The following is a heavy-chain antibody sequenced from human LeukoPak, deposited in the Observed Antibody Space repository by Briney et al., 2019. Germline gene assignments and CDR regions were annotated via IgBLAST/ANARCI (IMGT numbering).Heavy chain of an antibody. CDR3: ARDQDWNDRSGLDY. Sequence: GWSLRLSCAASRFTFSTYSMNWVRQAPGKGLEWVSFISTSSSYIYYADSVKGRFTISRDNSKNSLHLQMNSPRAEETAVYYCARDQDWNDRSGLDYWGQGTLVIVSS. D-gene: IGHD1-1*01. V-gene: IGHV3-21*01. CDR1: RFTFSTYS. J-gene: IGHJ4*02. CDR2: ISTSSSYI.